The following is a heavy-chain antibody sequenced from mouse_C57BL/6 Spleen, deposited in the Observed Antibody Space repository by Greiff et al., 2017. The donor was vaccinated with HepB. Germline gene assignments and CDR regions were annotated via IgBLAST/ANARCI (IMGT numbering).Heavy chain of an antibody. CDR2: IYPGDGDT. J-gene: IGHJ3*01. CDR1: GYAFSSYW. CDR3: ARYGMGYGFAY. V-gene: IGHV1-80*01. Sequence: VKLVESGAELVKPGASVKISCKASGYAFSSYWMNWVKQRPGKGLEWIGQIYPGDGDTNYNGKFKGKATLTADKSSSTAYMQLSSLTSEDSAVYFCARYGMGYGFAYWGQGTLVTVSA. D-gene: IGHD1-1*02.